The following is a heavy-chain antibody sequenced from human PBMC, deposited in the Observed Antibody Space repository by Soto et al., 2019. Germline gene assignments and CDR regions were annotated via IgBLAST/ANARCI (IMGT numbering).Heavy chain of an antibody. CDR2: ISYDGSNK. V-gene: IGHV3-30-3*01. Sequence: PGGSLRLSCAASGFTFSSYAMHWVRQAPGKGLEWVAVISYDGSNKYYADSVKGRFTISRDNSKNTLYLQMNSLRAEDTAVYYCARDFTVGFEPAYWGQGTLVTVSS. CDR3: ARDFTVGFEPAY. CDR1: GFTFSSYA. D-gene: IGHD1-26*01. J-gene: IGHJ4*02.